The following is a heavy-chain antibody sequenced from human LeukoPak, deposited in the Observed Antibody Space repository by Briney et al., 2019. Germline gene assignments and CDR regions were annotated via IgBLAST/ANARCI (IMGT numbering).Heavy chain of an antibody. V-gene: IGHV3-33*06. CDR2: IWYDGTNT. CDR3: AQDFGAGDSCYPDAFDI. Sequence: PGGSLRLSCKASGYTFTSYDMHWVRQAPGKGLEWVAVIWYDGTNTYYADSVKGRVTISRDNSKNTLYLQMNSLRADDTAVYYCAQDFGAGDSCYPDAFDIWGQGTMVTVSS. J-gene: IGHJ3*02. D-gene: IGHD2-15*01. CDR1: GYTFTSYD.